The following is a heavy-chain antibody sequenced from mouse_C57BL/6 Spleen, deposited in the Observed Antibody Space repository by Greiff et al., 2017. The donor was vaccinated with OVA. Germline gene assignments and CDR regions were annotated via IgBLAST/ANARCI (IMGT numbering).Heavy chain of an antibody. Sequence: VQLQQSGPELVKPGASVKISCKASGYSFTDYNMNWVKQSNGKSLEWIGVITPNYGTPSYNQKFKGKATLPVDQSSSTAYMQLNSLTSEDSAVYYCARGYDSSEYCFDYWGQGTTLTVSA. CDR3: ARGYDSSEYCFDY. D-gene: IGHD1-1*01. V-gene: IGHV1-39*01. CDR1: GYSFTDYN. J-gene: IGHJ2*01. CDR2: ITPNYGTP.